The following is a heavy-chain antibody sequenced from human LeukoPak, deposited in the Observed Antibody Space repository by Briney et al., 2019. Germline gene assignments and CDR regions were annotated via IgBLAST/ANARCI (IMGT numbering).Heavy chain of an antibody. V-gene: IGHV1-18*01. CDR2: ISAYNGNT. Sequence: ASVKVSCKASGYTFTSYGISWVRQAPGQGLEWMGWISAYNGNTNYAQKLQGRVTMTTDTSTTTAYMELRSLRSTDTAVYYCARDTSGYTSSWFDYGVQGTLVTISS. D-gene: IGHD6-13*01. CDR1: GYTFTSYG. J-gene: IGHJ4*02. CDR3: ARDTSGYTSSWFDY.